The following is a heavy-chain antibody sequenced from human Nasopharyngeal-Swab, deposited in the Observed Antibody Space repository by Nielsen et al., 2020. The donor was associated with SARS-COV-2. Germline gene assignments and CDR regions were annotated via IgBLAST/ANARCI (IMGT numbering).Heavy chain of an antibody. D-gene: IGHD6-13*01. CDR3: AKSRGSTWPDDPFDI. CDR2: ITWNSGST. CDR1: GFIFDDYA. J-gene: IGHJ3*02. Sequence: SLKISCAASGFIFDDYAMHWVRQAPGKGLEWVSGITWNSGSTGYADSVKGRFTISRDNAKNSLYLQMNNLRTEDTALYYCAKSRGSTWPDDPFDIWGQGTMVTVSP. V-gene: IGHV3-9*01.